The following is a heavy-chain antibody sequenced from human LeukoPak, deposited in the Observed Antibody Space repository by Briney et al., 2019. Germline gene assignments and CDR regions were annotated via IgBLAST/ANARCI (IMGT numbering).Heavy chain of an antibody. CDR1: GGSISIGSYY. V-gene: IGHV4-39*01. J-gene: IGHJ4*02. CDR2: INYSGTT. Sequence: SETLSLTCTVSGGSISIGSYYWGWIRQAPGKGLEWFGSINYSGTTYYNPSLKSRGTISVDTSKKQFSLKVNSVTAADTAVYYCARHRYSYGSMNDYWGEGTLVTVSS. CDR3: ARHRYSYGSMNDY. D-gene: IGHD5-18*01.